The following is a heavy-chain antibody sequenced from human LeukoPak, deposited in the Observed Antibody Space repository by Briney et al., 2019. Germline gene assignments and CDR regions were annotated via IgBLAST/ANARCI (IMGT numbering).Heavy chain of an antibody. CDR1: GFTVSDYS. J-gene: IGHJ4*02. CDR3: TADLPPPRGYDYPFDY. CDR2: IKSKTDGETT. D-gene: IGHD5-12*01. V-gene: IGHV3-15*01. Sequence: GGSLRLSCAASGFTVSDYSMSWVRQAPGKGLECVGRIKSKTDGETTDYAAPVKGRFTISRDDSKNMLYLQMNSLKSEDTAVYYCTADLPPPRGYDYPFDYWGQGSLVTVSS.